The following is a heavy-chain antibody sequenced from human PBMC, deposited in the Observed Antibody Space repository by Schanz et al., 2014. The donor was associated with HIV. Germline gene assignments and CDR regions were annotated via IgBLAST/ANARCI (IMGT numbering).Heavy chain of an antibody. CDR1: GGSFSAYY. J-gene: IGHJ4*02. Sequence: QVQLHQWGAGLLKPSETLSLTCAVYGGSFSAYYWSWIRQPPGKGVEWIGESNHGGITNYNPSLEGRVTISKDTSKNQLSLKLSSVTAADTAVYYCARDGGRRGGERQLFGYWGQGTLVTVSS. CDR3: ARDGGRRGGERQLFGY. V-gene: IGHV4-34*01. D-gene: IGHD3-16*01. CDR2: SNHGGIT.